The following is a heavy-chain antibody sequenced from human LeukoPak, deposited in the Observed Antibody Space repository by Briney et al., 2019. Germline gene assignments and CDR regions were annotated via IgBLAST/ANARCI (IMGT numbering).Heavy chain of an antibody. CDR2: ISGSGGST. V-gene: IGHV3-23*01. CDR1: GFIFRTFA. D-gene: IGHD1-1*01. CDR3: AKARRRTVFDY. J-gene: IGHJ4*02. Sequence: PGGSLRLSCAASGFIFRTFAMTWVRQAPGKGLEGVSAISGSGGSTYYADSVKGRFTISRDNSKNTLYLQMNSLRAEDTAVYYCAKARRRTVFDYWGQGTLVTVSS.